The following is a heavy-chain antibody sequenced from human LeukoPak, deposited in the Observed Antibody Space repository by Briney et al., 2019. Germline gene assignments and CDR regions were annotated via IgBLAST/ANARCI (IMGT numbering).Heavy chain of an antibody. CDR3: ARVGGSYLSDAFDI. V-gene: IGHV3-20*03. Sequence: WIRQPPGKGLEWVSGINWNGGSTGYADSVKGRFTISRDNAKNSLYLQMNSLRAEDTALYYCARVGGSYLSDAFDIWGQGTMVTVSS. D-gene: IGHD1-26*01. CDR2: INWNGGST. J-gene: IGHJ3*02.